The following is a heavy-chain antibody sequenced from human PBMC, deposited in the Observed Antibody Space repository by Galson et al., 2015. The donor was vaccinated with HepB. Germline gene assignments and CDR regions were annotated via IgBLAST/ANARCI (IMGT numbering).Heavy chain of an antibody. CDR3: ARGYGSGKVISSWFDP. CDR1: GFTFSSYA. V-gene: IGHV3-30*04. D-gene: IGHD3-22*01. J-gene: IGHJ5*02. CDR2: ISYDGSNK. Sequence: SLRLSCAASGFTFSSYAMHWVRQAPGKGLEWVAVISYDGSNKYYADSVKGRFTISRDNSKNTLYLQMNSLRAEDTAVYYCARGYGSGKVISSWFDPWGQGTLVTVSS.